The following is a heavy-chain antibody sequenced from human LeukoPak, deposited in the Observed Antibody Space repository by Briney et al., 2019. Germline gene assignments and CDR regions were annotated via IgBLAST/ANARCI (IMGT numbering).Heavy chain of an antibody. J-gene: IGHJ4*02. CDR2: IYYSGST. CDR3: VRLGYIRPSDY. V-gene: IGHV4-39*01. CDR1: GGSISSSSHY. Sequence: SETLSLTCTVSGGSISSSSHYWGWLRQPPGKGLEWIGSIYYSGSTYYNPSLQSRVTISVDTSKKQLSLKLTSVTAADTAVYYCVRLGYIRPSDYWGQGTLVTVSS. D-gene: IGHD5-18*01.